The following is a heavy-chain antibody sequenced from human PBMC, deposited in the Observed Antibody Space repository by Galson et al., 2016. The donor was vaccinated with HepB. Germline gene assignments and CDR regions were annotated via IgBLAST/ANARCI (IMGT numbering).Heavy chain of an antibody. Sequence: SLRLSCAASGFTFSAYGMHWVRQAPGKGLEWVAVISYDGDAKYYSDSVKGRFTISRDDSTSTLYLQMNSLRAEDTAVYYCARPYCTGGVCPNYFDFWGLGTLVTVSS. CDR2: ISYDGDAK. CDR1: GFTFSAYG. J-gene: IGHJ4*02. D-gene: IGHD2-8*02. CDR3: ARPYCTGGVCPNYFDF. V-gene: IGHV3-30*03.